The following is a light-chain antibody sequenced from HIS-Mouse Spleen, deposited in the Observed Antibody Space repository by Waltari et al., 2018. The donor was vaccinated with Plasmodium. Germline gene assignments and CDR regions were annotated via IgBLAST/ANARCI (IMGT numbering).Light chain of an antibody. V-gene: IGKV3-15*01. CDR1: QSVSSN. Sequence: EIVMTQSPATLSVSPGERATLPCRARQSVSSNLAWYQQKPGQAPMPLIYGASTRATGIPARFSGSGSGTEFTLTISSLQSEDFAVYYCQQYNNWSFTFGPGTKVDIK. CDR2: GAS. J-gene: IGKJ3*01. CDR3: QQYNNWSFT.